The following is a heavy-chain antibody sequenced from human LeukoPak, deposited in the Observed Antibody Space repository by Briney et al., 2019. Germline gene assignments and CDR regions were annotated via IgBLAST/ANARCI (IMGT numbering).Heavy chain of an antibody. Sequence: GGSLRLSCAASGVTVSGNFMTWVRQAPGKGLEWVSVIYSSGNTYYADSVRGRFTISRDNAKNSLFLQMNSLRAEDTAVYYCTRGPAAMITDWGQGTLVTVSS. D-gene: IGHD5-18*01. CDR2: IYSSGNT. V-gene: IGHV3-53*01. CDR3: TRGPAAMITD. J-gene: IGHJ4*02. CDR1: GVTVSGNF.